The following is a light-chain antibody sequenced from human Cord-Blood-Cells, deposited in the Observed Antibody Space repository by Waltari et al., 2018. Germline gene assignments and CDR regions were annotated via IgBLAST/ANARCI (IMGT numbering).Light chain of an antibody. Sequence: EIVLTQSPATLSLSPGDRATLSCRASQSVSSYLAWYKQKPGQAPRLLIYDASNRATGIPARFSGSGSGTDFTLTISSLEPEDFAVYYCQQRSNWPPMYTFGQGTKLEIK. V-gene: IGKV3-11*01. CDR3: QQRSNWPPMYT. J-gene: IGKJ2*01. CDR2: DAS. CDR1: QSVSSY.